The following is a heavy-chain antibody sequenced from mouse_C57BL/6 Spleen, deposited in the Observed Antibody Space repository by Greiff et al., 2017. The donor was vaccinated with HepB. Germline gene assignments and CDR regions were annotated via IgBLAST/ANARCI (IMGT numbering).Heavy chain of an antibody. Sequence: EVMLVESGGGLVKPGGSLKLSCAASGFTFSSYAMSWVRQTPEKRLEWVATISDGGIYTYYPDNVKGRFTISRDNAKNKLYLQMSQLKSEDTAMYYRARTSNCWYFDVWGTGTTVTVSS. CDR1: GFTFSSYA. D-gene: IGHD2-5*01. CDR3: ARTSNCWYFDV. CDR2: ISDGGIYT. J-gene: IGHJ1*03. V-gene: IGHV5-4*03.